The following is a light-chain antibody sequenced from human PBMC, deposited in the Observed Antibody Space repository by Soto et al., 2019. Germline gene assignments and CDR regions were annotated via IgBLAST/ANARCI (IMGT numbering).Light chain of an antibody. J-gene: IGKJ4*01. V-gene: IGKV3D-20*02. CDR1: QSVSSGY. CDR2: DAS. Sequence: EIVLTQSPGTLSLSPGERATLSCRASQSVSSGYLAWYQQKPGQTPRLLIYDASQRATGIAARFSGSGSGTDFTLTISSLEPEDFALYYCQHRSNWPAFGGGTKVDI. CDR3: QHRSNWPA.